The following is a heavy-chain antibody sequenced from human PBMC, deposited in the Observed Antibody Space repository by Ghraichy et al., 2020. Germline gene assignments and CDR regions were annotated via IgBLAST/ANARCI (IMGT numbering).Heavy chain of an antibody. V-gene: IGHV4-34*12. CDR1: GGSFSGIY. D-gene: IGHD2-8*01. J-gene: IGHJ4*02. CDR2: VIHTGSI. CDR3: AKDQGSNN. Sequence: SETLSLTCAVYGGSFSGIYWSWIRQSPERGLEYIGDVIHTGSINYNPSLKGRLTISVDTSKNQFSLRLTSVTAADTAIYYCAKDQGSNNWSQGTLVTVSS.